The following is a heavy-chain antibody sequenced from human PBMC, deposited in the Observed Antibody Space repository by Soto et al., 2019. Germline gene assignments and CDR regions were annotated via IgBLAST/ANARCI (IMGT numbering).Heavy chain of an antibody. V-gene: IGHV3-30-3*01. CDR2: ISYDGSNK. J-gene: IGHJ6*02. CDR1: GFAFNTYA. Sequence: GGSLRLSCIASGFAFNTYALHWVRQAPGEGLEWVAVISYDGSNKYYADSVKGRFTISRDNSKNTLYLQMNSLRAEDTAVYYCARESGDGYHYGMAVWAQGTTVPVS. D-gene: IGHD1-26*01. CDR3: ARESGDGYHYGMAV.